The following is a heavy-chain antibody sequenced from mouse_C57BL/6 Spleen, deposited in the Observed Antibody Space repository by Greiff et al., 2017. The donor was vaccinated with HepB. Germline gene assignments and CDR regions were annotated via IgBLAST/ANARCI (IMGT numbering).Heavy chain of an antibody. CDR2: IDPEDGET. V-gene: IGHV14-2*01. Sequence: EVQRVESGAELVKPGASVKLSCTASGFNIKDYYMHWVKQRTEQGLEWIGRIDPEDGETKYAPKFQGKATITADTSSNTAYLQLSSLTSEDTAVYYCARDYGSSYDYAMDYWGQGTSVTVSS. CDR1: GFNIKDYY. CDR3: ARDYGSSYDYAMDY. D-gene: IGHD1-1*01. J-gene: IGHJ4*01.